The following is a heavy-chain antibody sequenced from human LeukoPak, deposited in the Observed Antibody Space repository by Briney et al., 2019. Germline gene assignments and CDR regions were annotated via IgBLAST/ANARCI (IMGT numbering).Heavy chain of an antibody. D-gene: IGHD6-13*01. CDR1: GGSISSGSHY. CDR3: ARGWRQQPIN. J-gene: IGHJ4*02. Sequence: SETLSLTCTVSGGSISSGSHYWSWIRQPAGKGLEWIGRIYTSGSTNYNPSLKSRVTISVDTSKNQFSLKLSSVTAADTAVYYCARGWRQQPINWGQGTLVTVSS. CDR2: IYTSGST. V-gene: IGHV4-61*02.